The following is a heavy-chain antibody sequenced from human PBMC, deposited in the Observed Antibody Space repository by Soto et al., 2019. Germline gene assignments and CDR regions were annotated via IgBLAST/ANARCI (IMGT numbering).Heavy chain of an antibody. CDR1: GYTFTSYA. J-gene: IGHJ6*02. CDR2: INAGNGNT. Sequence: ASVKVSCKASGYTFTSYAMHWVRQAPGQRLEKMGWINAGNGNTKYSQKFQGRVTITRDTSASTAYMELSSLRSEDTAVYYFATDFFDCSGYYYPRGEEYYYYGMDCWGQGTMVTV. D-gene: IGHD3-22*01. CDR3: ATDFFDCSGYYYPRGEEYYYYGMDC. V-gene: IGHV1-3*01.